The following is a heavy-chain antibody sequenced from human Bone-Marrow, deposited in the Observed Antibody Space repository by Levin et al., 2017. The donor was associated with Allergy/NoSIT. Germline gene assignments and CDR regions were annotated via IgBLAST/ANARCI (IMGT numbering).Heavy chain of an antibody. D-gene: IGHD6-19*01. CDR2: ISYDGSNK. V-gene: IGHV3-30-3*01. CDR1: GFTFSSYA. J-gene: IGHJ3*02. Sequence: HTGGSLRLSCAASGFTFSSYAMHWVRQAPGKGLEWVAVISYDGSNKYYADSVKGRFTISRDNSKNTLYLQMNSLRAEDTAVYYCARADSSGWYLFRSGAFDIWGQGTMVTVSS. CDR3: ARADSSGWYLFRSGAFDI.